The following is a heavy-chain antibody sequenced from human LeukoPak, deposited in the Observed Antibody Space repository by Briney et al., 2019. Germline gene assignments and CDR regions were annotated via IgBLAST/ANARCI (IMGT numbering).Heavy chain of an antibody. CDR1: GFTFSSYE. Sequence: PGGSLRLSCAASGFTFSSYEMNWVRQAPGKGLEWVSYISSSGSTIYYADSVKGRFTISRDNSKNSLYLQMNSLRAEDTAVYYCARDGQWELTAYYGIDVWGQGTTVTVSS. CDR3: ARDGQWELTAYYGIDV. D-gene: IGHD1-26*01. V-gene: IGHV3-48*03. CDR2: ISSSGSTI. J-gene: IGHJ6*02.